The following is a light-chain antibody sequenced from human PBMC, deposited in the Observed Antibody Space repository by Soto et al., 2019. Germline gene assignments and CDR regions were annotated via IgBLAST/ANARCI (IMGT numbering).Light chain of an antibody. Sequence: EIVLTQSPGTLSLSPGERATLSCRASQSISSSYLAWYQQKPGQAPRLLIYGASSRTTGIPDRFSGSGSGTDFTLTISALEPEDFAVYYCQQYSSPLLTFGGGTKVEIK. CDR3: QQYSSPLLT. V-gene: IGKV3-20*01. CDR2: GAS. CDR1: QSISSSY. J-gene: IGKJ4*01.